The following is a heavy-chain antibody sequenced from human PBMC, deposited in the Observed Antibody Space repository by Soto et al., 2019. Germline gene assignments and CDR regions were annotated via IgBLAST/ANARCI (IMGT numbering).Heavy chain of an antibody. CDR3: ARPEDYGDYVPSAMDV. CDR1: GGSFSGYY. CDR2: INHSGST. V-gene: IGHV4-34*01. Sequence: SETLSLTCAVYGGSFSGYYWSWIRQPPGKGLEWIGEINHSGSTNYNPSLKSRVTISVDTSKNQFSLKLSSVTAADTAVYYCARPEDYGDYVPSAMDVWGQGTTVTVSS. D-gene: IGHD4-17*01. J-gene: IGHJ6*02.